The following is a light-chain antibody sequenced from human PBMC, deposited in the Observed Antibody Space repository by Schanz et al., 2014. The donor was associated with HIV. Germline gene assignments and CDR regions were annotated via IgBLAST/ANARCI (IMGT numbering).Light chain of an antibody. V-gene: IGLV2-14*01. CDR1: SSDPGGSKY. Sequence: QSALTQPASVSGSPGQSITISCTGSSSDPGGSKYVSWYRQYPGKAPQLLIYDVSNRPSGVSNRFSGSKSGNTASLTISGLQAEDEADYYCSSYSSEGSPYVIGTGTKLTVL. CDR2: DVS. J-gene: IGLJ1*01. CDR3: SSYSSEGSPYV.